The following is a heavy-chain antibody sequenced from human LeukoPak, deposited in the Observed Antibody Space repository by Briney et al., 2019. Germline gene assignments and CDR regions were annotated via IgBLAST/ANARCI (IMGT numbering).Heavy chain of an antibody. CDR2: INPNSGGT. D-gene: IGHD3-22*01. Sequence: ASVKVSCKASGYTFTGYYMHWVRQAPGQGLEWMGWINPNSGGTNYAQKFQGRVTMTRDTSISTAYMELSRLRSDDTAVYYCARGATNYYDSSGYYGYWGQGTLVTVPS. CDR1: GYTFTGYY. J-gene: IGHJ4*02. CDR3: ARGATNYYDSSGYYGY. V-gene: IGHV1-2*02.